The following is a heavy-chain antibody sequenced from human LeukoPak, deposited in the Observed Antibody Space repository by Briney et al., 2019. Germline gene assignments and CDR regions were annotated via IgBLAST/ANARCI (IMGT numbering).Heavy chain of an antibody. V-gene: IGHV1-46*01. D-gene: IGHD3-3*01. CDR3: AREATTIFGLVRTQTTKGPHRFDP. Sequence: AASVKVSCKASGYTFTSYHMHWVRQAPGQGLEWMGIINPSGGSTNYAQRFRGRVTMTRDMSTGTVYMELSSLTSEDTAVYYCAREATTIFGLVRTQTTKGPHRFDPWGQGTLVTVSS. J-gene: IGHJ5*02. CDR1: GYTFTSYH. CDR2: INPSGGST.